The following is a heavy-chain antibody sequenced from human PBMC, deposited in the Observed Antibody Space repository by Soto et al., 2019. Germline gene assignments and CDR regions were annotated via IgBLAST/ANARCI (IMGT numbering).Heavy chain of an antibody. CDR2: INPNSGGT. Sequence: ASVKVSCKASGYTFTGYYMHWVRQAPGQGLEWMGWINPNSGGTNYAQKFQGRVTMTRDTSISTAYMELSRLRSDDTAVYYCARLGITIDLGHYYYYGMDVWGQGTTVTVSS. CDR3: ARLGITIDLGHYYYYGMDV. D-gene: IGHD3-3*01. CDR1: GYTFTGYY. V-gene: IGHV1-2*02. J-gene: IGHJ6*02.